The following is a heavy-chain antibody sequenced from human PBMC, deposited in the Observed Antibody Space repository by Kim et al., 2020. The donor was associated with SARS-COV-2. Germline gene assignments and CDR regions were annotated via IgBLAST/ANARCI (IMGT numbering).Heavy chain of an antibody. D-gene: IGHD3-10*01. Sequence: YAPKCQGRVTMTEDTSTDTAYMELSSLRSEDTAVYYCATALHLWFGVGDYWGQGTLVTVSS. J-gene: IGHJ4*02. CDR3: ATALHLWFGVGDY. V-gene: IGHV1-24*01.